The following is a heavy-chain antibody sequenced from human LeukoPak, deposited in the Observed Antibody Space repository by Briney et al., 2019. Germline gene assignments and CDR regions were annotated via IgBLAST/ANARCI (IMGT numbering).Heavy chain of an antibody. CDR1: AFTFSYYS. D-gene: IGHD6-13*01. CDR2: ISSSSSYI. V-gene: IGHV3-21*01. J-gene: IGHJ4*02. CDR3: ARNSSSWSYFAD. Sequence: GGSLRLSCAASAFTFSYYSMNWVRQAPGQGLEWVSSISSSSSYIYYADSVKGRFAISRDNAKHSLYLQMNSLRAEDTAVYYCARNSSSWSYFADWGQATLVTVSS.